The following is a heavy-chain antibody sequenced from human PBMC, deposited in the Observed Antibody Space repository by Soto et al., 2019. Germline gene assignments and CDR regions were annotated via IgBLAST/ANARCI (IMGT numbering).Heavy chain of an antibody. Sequence: GASVKVSCKASGYTFTSYGISWVRQAPGQGLEWMGWISAYNGNTNYAQKLQGRVTMTTDTSTSTAYMELRSLRSDDTAVYYCASEVPPHYYNGMDVWGQGTTVTVSS. V-gene: IGHV1-18*01. CDR3: ASEVPPHYYNGMDV. D-gene: IGHD2-2*01. J-gene: IGHJ6*02. CDR2: ISAYNGNT. CDR1: GYTFTSYG.